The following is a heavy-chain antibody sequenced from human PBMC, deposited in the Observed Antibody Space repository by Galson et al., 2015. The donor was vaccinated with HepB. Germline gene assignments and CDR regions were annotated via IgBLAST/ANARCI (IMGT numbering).Heavy chain of an antibody. J-gene: IGHJ6*02. CDR1: GFTFSSYG. CDR3: ARGDMTTHYYYYYGMDV. D-gene: IGHD4-11*01. V-gene: IGHV3-33*01. CDR2: IWYDGSNK. Sequence: SLRLSCAASGFTFSSYGMHWVRQAPGKGLEWVAVIWYDGSNKYYADSVKGRFTISRDNSKNTLYLQMNSLRAEDTAVYYCARGDMTTHYYYYYGMDVWGQGTTVTVSS.